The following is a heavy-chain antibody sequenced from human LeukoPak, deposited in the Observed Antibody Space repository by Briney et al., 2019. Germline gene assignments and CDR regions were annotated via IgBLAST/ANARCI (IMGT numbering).Heavy chain of an antibody. J-gene: IGHJ4*02. Sequence: GESLRLYCADSCFPFRDYAMNCVRQAPGKGLEWVSTISGSGGSPYYAGSVQGRFTISRDNSKNTLYLQMNSLRAEDTAVYYCAKLHNLTSDYWGQGTLVTVSS. D-gene: IGHD1-14*01. V-gene: IGHV3-23*01. CDR1: CFPFRDYA. CDR3: AKLHNLTSDY. CDR2: ISGSGGSP.